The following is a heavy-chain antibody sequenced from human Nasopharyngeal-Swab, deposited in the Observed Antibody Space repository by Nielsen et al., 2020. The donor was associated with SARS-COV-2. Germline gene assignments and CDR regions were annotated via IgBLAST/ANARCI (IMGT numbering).Heavy chain of an antibody. CDR3: AGGPCTNGVCSDFDY. D-gene: IGHD2-8*01. J-gene: IGHJ4*02. V-gene: IGHV7-4-1*02. CDR1: GYTFTSYA. CDR2: INTNTGNP. Sequence: ASVKVSCKASGYTFTSYAMNWVRQAPGQGLEWMGWINTNTGNPTYAQGFTGRFVFSLDTSVSTAYLQISSLKAEDTAVYYCAGGPCTNGVCSDFDYWGQGTLVTVSS.